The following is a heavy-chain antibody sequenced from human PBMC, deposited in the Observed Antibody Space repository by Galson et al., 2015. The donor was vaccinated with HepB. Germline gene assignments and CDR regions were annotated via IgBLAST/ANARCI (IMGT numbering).Heavy chain of an antibody. D-gene: IGHD3-10*01. J-gene: IGHJ4*02. CDR3: IKDDSGSWFGEPHFDF. Sequence: SLRLSCAASGFTFDDYAMHWVRQAPGKGLEWVSGISWNSDGIGYADSVKGRFTISRENAKNSLYLQMSSLRPEDTAFYYCIKDDSGSWFGEPHFDFWGQGTLVTVSS. CDR1: GFTFDDYA. V-gene: IGHV3-9*01. CDR2: ISWNSDGI.